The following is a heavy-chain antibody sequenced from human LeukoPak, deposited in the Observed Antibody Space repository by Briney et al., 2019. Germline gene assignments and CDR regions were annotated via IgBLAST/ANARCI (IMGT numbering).Heavy chain of an antibody. J-gene: IGHJ4*02. V-gene: IGHV1-69*13. D-gene: IGHD6-19*01. CDR2: IIPIFGTA. CDR1: GGTFSSYA. Sequence: GASVQVSCQASGGTFSSYAISWVRQAPGQGLEWMGGIIPIFGTANYAQKFQGRVTITADESTSTAYMELSSLRSEDTAVYCCATTPGYSSGWYYDYWGQGTLVTVSS. CDR3: ATTPGYSSGWYYDY.